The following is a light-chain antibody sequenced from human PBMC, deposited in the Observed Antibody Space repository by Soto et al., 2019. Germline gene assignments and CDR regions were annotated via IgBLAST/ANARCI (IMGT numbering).Light chain of an antibody. CDR2: DAS. J-gene: IGKJ1*01. Sequence: DIQMTQSPSTLSASVGDRVTITCRASQSISYWLAWYQQKPGKAPKLLIYDASGLESGVPSRISGGGSGTEFTLTITSLQPDDSATYYCQQYNSYSPTFGQGTKVEIK. CDR3: QQYNSYSPT. CDR1: QSISYW. V-gene: IGKV1-5*01.